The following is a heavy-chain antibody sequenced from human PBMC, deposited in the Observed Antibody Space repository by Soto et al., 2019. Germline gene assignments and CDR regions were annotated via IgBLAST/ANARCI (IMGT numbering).Heavy chain of an antibody. D-gene: IGHD4-17*01. J-gene: IGHJ4*02. CDR3: ARDQARYYGDYEHFYY. CDR1: GYTFTSYG. V-gene: IGHV1-18*01. Sequence: QVQLVQSGAEVKKPGASVKVSCKASGYTFTSYGISWVRQAPGHGLEWMGCLSAYNGNSNYAQKLQGSVTMTTDKSTSTADMGLRRRRSDDTALLYCARDQARYYGDYEHFYYWGQGNLVTVSA. CDR2: LSAYNGNS.